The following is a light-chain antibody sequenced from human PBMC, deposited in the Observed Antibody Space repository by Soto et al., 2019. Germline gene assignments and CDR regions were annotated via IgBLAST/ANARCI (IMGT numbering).Light chain of an antibody. V-gene: IGLV2-14*01. CDR2: EVS. CDR3: SSYTSSGTYV. CDR1: SXDVGGYNY. Sequence: QSALAQPASVSGSPGQSITISCTGTSXDVGGYNYVSWYQHHPGNAPKLIIYEVSNRPSGVSNRFSGSKSANTASLTISGLQADDEADYYCSSYTSSGTYVFGIGTKVTVL. J-gene: IGLJ1*01.